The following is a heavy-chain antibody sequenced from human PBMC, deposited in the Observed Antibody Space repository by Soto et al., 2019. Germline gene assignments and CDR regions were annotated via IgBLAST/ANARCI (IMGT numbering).Heavy chain of an antibody. Sequence: SRSLSLTCAISGDSVSSNSAAWNWIRQSPSRGLEWLGRTYYRSKWYNDYAGSVKSRITNKPETSKNQFSLQLNSVTPEDTAVYYCARDPYYDFWSGYRPYYYYYGMDVWGQGTTVTVSS. CDR3: ARDPYYDFWSGYRPYYYYYGMDV. J-gene: IGHJ6*02. D-gene: IGHD3-3*01. V-gene: IGHV6-1*01. CDR2: TYYRSKWYN. CDR1: GDSVSSNSAA.